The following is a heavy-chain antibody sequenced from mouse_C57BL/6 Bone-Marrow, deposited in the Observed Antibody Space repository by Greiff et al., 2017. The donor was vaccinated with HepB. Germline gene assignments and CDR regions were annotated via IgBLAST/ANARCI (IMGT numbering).Heavy chain of an antibody. D-gene: IGHD1-1*01. V-gene: IGHV1-82*01. CDR2: IYPGDGDT. J-gene: IGHJ4*01. Sequence: VQGVESGPELVKPGASVKISCKASGYAFSSSWMNWVKQRPGKGLEWIGRIYPGDGDTNYNGKFKGKATLTADKSSSTAYMQLSSLTSEDSAVYFCARGGSSSYAMDYWGQGTSVTVSS. CDR3: ARGGSSSYAMDY. CDR1: GYAFSSSW.